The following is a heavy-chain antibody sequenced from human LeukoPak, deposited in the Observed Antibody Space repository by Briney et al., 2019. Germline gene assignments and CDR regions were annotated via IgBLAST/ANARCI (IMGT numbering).Heavy chain of an antibody. CDR1: GGSISSYY. J-gene: IGHJ4*02. D-gene: IGHD3-16*02. CDR3: ARVRFVGAIPAFDY. Sequence: SETLSLTCTVSGGSISSYYWSWIRQPAGKGLEWIGRIYTSGSTNYNPSLKSRVTMSADTSKNQFSLKLSSVTAADTAVYYCARVRFVGAIPAFDYWGQGTLVTVSS. CDR2: IYTSGST. V-gene: IGHV4-4*07.